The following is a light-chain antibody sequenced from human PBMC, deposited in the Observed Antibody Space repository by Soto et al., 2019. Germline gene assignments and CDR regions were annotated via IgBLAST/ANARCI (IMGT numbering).Light chain of an antibody. V-gene: IGKV1-5*03. CDR1: QSISSW. CDR2: KAS. Sequence: DIQMTQSPSTLSASVGDRVTITCRASQSISSWLAWYQQKPGKAPKLLIYKASSLKSGVPSRFSGSGSGTEFPLTISSLQPDDFATYYCQQYNSYSRTFGQGTKVEIK. CDR3: QQYNSYSRT. J-gene: IGKJ1*01.